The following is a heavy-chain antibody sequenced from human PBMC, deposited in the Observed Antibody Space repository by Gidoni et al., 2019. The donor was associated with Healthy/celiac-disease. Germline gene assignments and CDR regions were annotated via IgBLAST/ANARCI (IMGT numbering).Heavy chain of an antibody. J-gene: IGHJ4*02. V-gene: IGHV4-34*01. Sequence: QVQLQPWGAGLLKPSETLSLTCAVYGGSFSGYYWSWIRQPPGKGLEWIGEINHSGSTNYNPSLKSRVTISVDTSKNQFSLKLSSVTAADTAVYYCARARGYGGNSFWGQGTLVTVSS. CDR3: ARARGYGGNSF. CDR2: INHSGST. D-gene: IGHD2-21*02. CDR1: GGSFSGYY.